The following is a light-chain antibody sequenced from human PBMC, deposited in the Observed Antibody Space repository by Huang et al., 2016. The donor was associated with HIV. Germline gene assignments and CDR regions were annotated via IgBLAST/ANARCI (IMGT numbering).Light chain of an antibody. CDR2: DTS. Sequence: EIVLTQSPGTLSLSPGERATLSCRASQSVSSTYLAWYQQKPVQAPRLLIYDTSSRATGIPYRFSGSGSGTDFTLTISRLEPEDFAVYYCQHYGSSLYTFGQGTKLEIK. J-gene: IGKJ2*01. CDR1: QSVSSTY. V-gene: IGKV3-20*01. CDR3: QHYGSSLYT.